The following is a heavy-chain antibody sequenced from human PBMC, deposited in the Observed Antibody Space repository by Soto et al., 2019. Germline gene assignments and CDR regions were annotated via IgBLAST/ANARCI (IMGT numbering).Heavy chain of an antibody. D-gene: IGHD2-21*02. J-gene: IGHJ6*02. Sequence: QVQLVQSGAEVKKPGSSVKVSCKASGGTFSSYAISWVLQAPGQGLEWMGGIIPIFGTANYAQKFQGRVTITADKSTSTAYMELRSLRSEDTAVYYCARDLADFVVVTAISRSYGMDVWGQGTTVTVSS. CDR1: GGTFSSYA. V-gene: IGHV1-69*06. CDR3: ARDLADFVVVTAISRSYGMDV. CDR2: IIPIFGTA.